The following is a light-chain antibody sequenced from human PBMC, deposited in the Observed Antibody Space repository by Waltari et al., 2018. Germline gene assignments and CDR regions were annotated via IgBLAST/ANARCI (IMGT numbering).Light chain of an antibody. V-gene: IGLV2-11*01. CDR1: SSDVGGYTF. J-gene: IGLJ1*01. CDR3: CSYAAGSLYV. Sequence: QSALTQPRSVSGSPGQSVTISCTGTSSDVGGYTFVSWYQQHPDKAPKFMIYDVSKRPSGVPDRFSGSKSGNTASLTISGLQAEDEADYYCCSYAAGSLYVFGTGTKVTVL. CDR2: DVS.